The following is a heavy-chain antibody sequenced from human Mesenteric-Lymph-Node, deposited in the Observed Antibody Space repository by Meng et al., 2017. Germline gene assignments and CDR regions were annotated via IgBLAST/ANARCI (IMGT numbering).Heavy chain of an antibody. CDR2: IKSKTDDGTT. CDR1: GFTFSNAW. J-gene: IGHJ5*02. V-gene: IGHV3-15*01. CDR3: ATDPDIVVVVAASS. Sequence: GSLRLSCAASGFTFSNAWMSWVRQAPGKGLEWVGRIKSKTDDGTTDYGAPAKGRFTISRDDLKNTLYLQMNSLKTEDTAVYYCATDPDIVVVVAASSWGQGTLVTVSS. D-gene: IGHD2-15*01.